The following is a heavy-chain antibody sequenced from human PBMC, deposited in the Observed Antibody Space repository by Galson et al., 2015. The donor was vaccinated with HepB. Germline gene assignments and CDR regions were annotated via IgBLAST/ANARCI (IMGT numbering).Heavy chain of an antibody. CDR2: ISISSSYT. Sequence: SLRLSCAASGFTFSDYYFRWIRQAPGKGLEWLAYISISSSYTDYADSVKGRFTISRDNAKKSLYLEMNNLRAEDTAIYYCARDPRVFSSGGYDFGYWGVGTEVIVSS. CDR3: ARDPRVFSSGGYDFGY. CDR1: GFTFSDYY. V-gene: IGHV3-11*05. J-gene: IGHJ4*02. D-gene: IGHD3-22*01.